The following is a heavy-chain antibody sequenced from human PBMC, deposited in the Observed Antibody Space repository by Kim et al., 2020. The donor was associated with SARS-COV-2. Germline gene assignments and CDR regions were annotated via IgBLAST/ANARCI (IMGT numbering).Heavy chain of an antibody. CDR2: IIPILGIA. CDR1: GGTLRSYA. D-gene: IGHD2-2*01. CDR3: VVVPADYFDYYMHG. J-gene: IGHJ6*03. V-gene: IGHV1-69*04. Sequence: SVKVSCKASGGTLRSYAISWVRQAPGQGLEWMGRIIPILGIAHYAQKFQGRVTITADKSTSTAYMELSSLRSEDTAVYYCVVVPADYFDYYMHGWGKGTTVTVPS.